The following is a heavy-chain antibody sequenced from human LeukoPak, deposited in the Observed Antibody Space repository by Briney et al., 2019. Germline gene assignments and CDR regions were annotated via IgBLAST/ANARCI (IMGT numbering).Heavy chain of an antibody. CDR1: GGXISSYY. J-gene: IGHJ4*02. V-gene: IGHV4-59*01. CDR2: IYYSGST. D-gene: IGHD6-19*01. CDR3: ARAPVIAVAGTYFDY. Sequence: SETLSLTCTVSGGXISSYYCSWIRQPPGKGLEWIGYIYYSGSTNYNPSLKSRVTISVDTSKNQFSLKLSSVTAADTAVYYCARAPVIAVAGTYFDYWGQGTLVTVSS.